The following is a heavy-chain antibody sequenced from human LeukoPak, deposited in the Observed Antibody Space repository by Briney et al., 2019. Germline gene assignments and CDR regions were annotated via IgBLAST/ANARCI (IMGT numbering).Heavy chain of an antibody. J-gene: IGHJ4*02. Sequence: LRLSCAASGFTFSSYAMSWVRQAPGKGLEWIGYIYYSGSTYYDPSLQSRLTISLDTSKNQFSLQLSSVTAADTAVYYCARAVVGATPFDYWGQGTLVIVSS. V-gene: IGHV4-30-4*08. CDR2: IYYSGST. CDR1: GFTFSSYA. CDR3: ARAVVGATPFDY. D-gene: IGHD1-26*01.